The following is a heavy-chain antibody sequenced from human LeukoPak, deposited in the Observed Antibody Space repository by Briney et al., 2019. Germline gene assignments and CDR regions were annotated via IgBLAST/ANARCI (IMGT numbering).Heavy chain of an antibody. V-gene: IGHV3-74*01. J-gene: IGHJ4*02. CDR1: GFTFSHYW. CDR3: VPTDSSGLD. Sequence: PGGSLRLSCEASGFTFSHYWMHWVRQAPGKGLVWVSRTNTDGSSTSYVDSVKGRFTISRDSAKNTMYLQMNSLRAEDTATYYCVPTDSSGLDWGQGTLVTVSS. CDR2: TNTDGSST. D-gene: IGHD3-22*01.